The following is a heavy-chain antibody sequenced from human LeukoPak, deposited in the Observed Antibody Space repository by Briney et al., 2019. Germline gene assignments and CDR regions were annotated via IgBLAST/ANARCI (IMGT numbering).Heavy chain of an antibody. D-gene: IGHD6-19*01. CDR3: ARVQPDQWLAQDY. CDR2: IYYSGST. Sequence: IPSETLSLTCTVSGGSISSYYWSWIRQPPGKGLEWIGYIYYSGSTNYNPSLKSRVTISVDTSKNQFSLKLSSVTAADTAVYYCARVQPDQWLAQDYWGQGTLVTVSS. CDR1: GGSISSYY. V-gene: IGHV4-59*01. J-gene: IGHJ4*02.